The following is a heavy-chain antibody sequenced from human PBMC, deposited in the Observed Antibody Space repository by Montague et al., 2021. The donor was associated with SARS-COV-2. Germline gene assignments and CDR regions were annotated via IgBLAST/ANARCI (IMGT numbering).Heavy chain of an antibody. Sequence: SLRLSCAASGFNLGDSAMHWIRQAPGKGLEWVSSISWDSGLIGYADSVQGRFTISRDNAKNSLYLQMNSLRVEDTAEYYCAKGKPVAGYFDHWGQGTLVTVSS. CDR2: ISWDSGLI. V-gene: IGHV3-9*01. CDR3: AKGKPVAGYFDH. CDR1: GFNLGDSA. D-gene: IGHD6-19*01. J-gene: IGHJ4*02.